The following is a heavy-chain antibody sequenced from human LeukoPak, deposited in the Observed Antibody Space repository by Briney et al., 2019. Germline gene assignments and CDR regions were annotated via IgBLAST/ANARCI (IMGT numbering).Heavy chain of an antibody. D-gene: IGHD6-13*01. CDR1: GGSISSSRYY. CDR3: ARDQSVGSSQYFDY. CDR2: IYYSGST. Sequence: SETLSLTCTVSGGSISSSRYYWGWIRQPPGKGLDWIGSIYYSGSTYYNPSLKSRVTISVDTSKNQFSLKLSSVTAADTAVYYCARDQSVGSSQYFDYWGQGTLVTVSS. V-gene: IGHV4-39*07. J-gene: IGHJ4*02.